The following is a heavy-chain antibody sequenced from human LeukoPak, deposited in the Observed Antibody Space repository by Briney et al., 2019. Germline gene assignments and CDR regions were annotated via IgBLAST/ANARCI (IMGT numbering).Heavy chain of an antibody. CDR1: GGSFRGYY. CDR2: INHSGST. V-gene: IGHV4-34*01. CDR3: ARRRIAAAGANWFDP. J-gene: IGHJ5*02. Sequence: SETLSLTCAVYGGSFRGYYWSWIRQPPGKGLEWIGEINHSGSTNYNPSLKSRVTISVDTSKNQFSLKLSSVTAADTAVYYCARRRIAAAGANWFDPWGQGTLVTVSS. D-gene: IGHD6-13*01.